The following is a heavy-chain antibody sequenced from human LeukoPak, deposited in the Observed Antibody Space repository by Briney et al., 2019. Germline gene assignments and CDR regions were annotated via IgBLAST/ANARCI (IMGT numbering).Heavy chain of an antibody. CDR1: GFTFSRYW. D-gene: IGHD3-9*01. CDR2: INQDGRET. V-gene: IGHV3-7*01. CDR3: ARVSQYYDILTGYSDAFDI. Sequence: PGGSLRLSCEASGFTFSRYWMSWVRQVPGKRLEWVANINQDGRETYYLDSVKGRFTISRDNAKNSLYLQMNSLRAEDTAVYYCARVSQYYDILTGYSDAFDIWGQGTMVTVSS. J-gene: IGHJ3*02.